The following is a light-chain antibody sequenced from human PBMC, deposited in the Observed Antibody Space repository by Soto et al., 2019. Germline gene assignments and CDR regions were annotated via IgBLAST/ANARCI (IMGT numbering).Light chain of an antibody. CDR1: SRDLGRSNS. J-gene: IGLJ2*01. CDR3: CSYVGGYRFVF. Sequence: QSALTQPRSVSGSPGQSVTISCTGTSRDLGRSNSVSWYQQHPGKAPRLIIYDVSQRPSGVPDRFSASKVGNTASLTISWLQAEDEGDYHCCSYVGGYRFVFFGGGTKVTVL. CDR2: DVS. V-gene: IGLV2-11*01.